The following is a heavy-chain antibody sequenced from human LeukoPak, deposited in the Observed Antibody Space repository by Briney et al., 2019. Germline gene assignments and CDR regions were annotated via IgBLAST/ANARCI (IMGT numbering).Heavy chain of an antibody. CDR1: GGSISSYY. J-gene: IGHJ5*02. CDR3: ANTNRNFLGGWFDP. D-gene: IGHD1-14*01. V-gene: IGHV4-4*07. Sequence: SETLSLTCTVSGGSISSYYWSWIRQPAGKGLEWIGRIYTSGSTNYNPSLKGRVTMSVDTSKNQFSLKLSSVTAADTAVYYCANTNRNFLGGWFDPWGQGTLVTVSS. CDR2: IYTSGST.